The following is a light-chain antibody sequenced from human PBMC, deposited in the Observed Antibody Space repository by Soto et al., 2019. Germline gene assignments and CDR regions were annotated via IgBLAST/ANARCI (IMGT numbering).Light chain of an antibody. CDR1: QSVSSN. CDR2: GAS. J-gene: IGKJ1*01. V-gene: IGKV3-15*01. CDR3: QHYNNWPRT. Sequence: EIGMTQSPATLSVSPGERATLSCMASQSVSSNLAWYQQKPGQAPRVLIYGASTRATGIPARFSGSGSGTAFTLAISSLQSEDFAVYYCQHYNNWPRTFGQGTKVEIK.